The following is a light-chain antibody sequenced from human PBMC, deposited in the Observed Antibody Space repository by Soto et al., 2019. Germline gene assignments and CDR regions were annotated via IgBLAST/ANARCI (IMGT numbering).Light chain of an antibody. J-gene: IGLJ2*01. CDR3: ATWDDSLSGVF. V-gene: IGLV1-47*01. CDR1: SSNIGSRH. Sequence: QSVLTQPPSASGTPGQRVTISCSGSSSNIGSRHVYWYHQLPGTAPKLLIYMNDQRPSGVPDRFSGSKSGTSASLAISGLRSEDEADYYCATWDDSLSGVFFGGGTKLTVL. CDR2: MND.